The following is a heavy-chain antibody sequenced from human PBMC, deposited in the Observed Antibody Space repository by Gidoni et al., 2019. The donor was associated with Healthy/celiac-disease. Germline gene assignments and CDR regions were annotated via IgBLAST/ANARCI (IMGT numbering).Heavy chain of an antibody. CDR3: ARVVDGDYEYDYYYYMDV. CDR2: IYGGGST. V-gene: IGHV3-53*01. D-gene: IGHD4-17*01. CDR1: GFTVTSKY. J-gene: IGHJ6*03. Sequence: EVQPVGSGGGLIQPGGYLILPCAASGFTVTSKYMRWVRQAPGKGLGWAQVIYGGGSTDYAGSVRGRLTISRDNSKNTLYVQMNSLRAEDTAVYYCARVVDGDYEYDYYYYMDVWGKGTTVTVSS.